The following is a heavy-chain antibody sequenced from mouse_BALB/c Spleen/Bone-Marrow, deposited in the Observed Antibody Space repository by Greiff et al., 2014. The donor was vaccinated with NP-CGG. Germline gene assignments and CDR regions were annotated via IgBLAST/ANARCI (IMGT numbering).Heavy chain of an antibody. CDR2: IDPSDSYT. Sequence: VQLQQSGAELVKPGASVKLSCKASGYTFTSYWMHWVKQRPGQGLEWIGEIDPSDSYTNYNQKFKGKATLTVDKSSSTAYMQLSSLTSEDSAVYFCARWLLRYYAMDDWGRGTSVTVSS. CDR1: GYTFTSYW. D-gene: IGHD2-3*01. V-gene: IGHV1-69*02. CDR3: ARWLLRYYAMDD. J-gene: IGHJ4*01.